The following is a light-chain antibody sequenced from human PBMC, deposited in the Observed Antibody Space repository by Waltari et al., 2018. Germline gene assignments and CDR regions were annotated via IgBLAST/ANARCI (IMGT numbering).Light chain of an antibody. V-gene: IGKV3-20*01. CDR3: QHYGGSPKYT. CDR1: QSVNNNY. Sequence: EIVLTQSPGTLSLSPGERATLSCRASQSVNNNYLAWYQAKPGQAPRLLIYGISRRATGVPDRFSGSGSGTDFTRAISRLGPEDFAVDYCQHYGGSPKYTFGQGTKLEIK. J-gene: IGKJ2*01. CDR2: GIS.